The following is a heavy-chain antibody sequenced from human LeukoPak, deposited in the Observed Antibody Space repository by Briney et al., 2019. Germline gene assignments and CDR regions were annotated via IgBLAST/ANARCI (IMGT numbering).Heavy chain of an antibody. V-gene: IGHV1-18*01. CDR1: GYTFTNYG. D-gene: IGHD2-8*01. Sequence: ASVKVSCKASGYTFTNYGISWVRQAPGQGLEWMGWISAYNGNTNYAQKLQGRVTMTTDTSTSTAYMELKSLRSDDTAVYYCARDPCANGVCYFDFWGQGTLVTVSS. CDR2: ISAYNGNT. CDR3: ARDPCANGVCYFDF. J-gene: IGHJ4*02.